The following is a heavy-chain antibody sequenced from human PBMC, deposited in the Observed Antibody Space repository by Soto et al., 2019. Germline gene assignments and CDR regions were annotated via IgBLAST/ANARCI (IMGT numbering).Heavy chain of an antibody. CDR2: ISGRGDHR. D-gene: IGHD2-2*01. V-gene: IGHV3-23*01. CDR1: PITVYNFAA. Sequence: EXQLLESGGXXGQPGGSLRLSCVASPITVYNFAAMSWVRQTPERGLEWVSTISGRGDHRYYADSVKGRFTISRDNSKNRLYLQMDGLRVDDTAVYYCPKDRALENQTPYGMDVWGQGTTVTV. J-gene: IGHJ6*02. CDR3: PKDRALENQTPYGMDV.